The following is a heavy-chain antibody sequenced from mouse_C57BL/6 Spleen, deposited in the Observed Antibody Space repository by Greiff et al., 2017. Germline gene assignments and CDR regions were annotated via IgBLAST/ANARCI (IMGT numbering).Heavy chain of an antibody. D-gene: IGHD2-5*01. J-gene: IGHJ4*01. CDR1: GFTFSSYA. Sequence: DVMLVESGGGLVKPGGSLKLSCAASGFTFSSYAMSWVRQTPEKRLEWVATISDGGSYTYYTDNVKGRFTISRDNAKNNLYLQMSHLKSEDTAMYYCARGEAYYSNFYAMDYWGQGTSVTVSS. CDR3: ARGEAYYSNFYAMDY. CDR2: ISDGGSYT. V-gene: IGHV5-4*03.